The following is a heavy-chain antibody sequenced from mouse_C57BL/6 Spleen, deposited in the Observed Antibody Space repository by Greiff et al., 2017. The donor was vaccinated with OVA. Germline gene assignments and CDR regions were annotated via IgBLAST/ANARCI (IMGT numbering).Heavy chain of an antibody. J-gene: IGHJ1*03. CDR2: IHPNSGST. CDR1: GYTFTSYW. D-gene: IGHD2-4*01. CDR3: ARDYYDYAWYFDV. Sequence: VQLQQPGAELVKPGASVKLSCKASGYTFTSYWMHWVKQRPGQGLEWIGMIHPNSGSTNYNEKFKSKATLNVDKSSSTAYMQLSSLTSEDSAVYYCARDYYDYAWYFDVWGTGTTVTVSS. V-gene: IGHV1-64*01.